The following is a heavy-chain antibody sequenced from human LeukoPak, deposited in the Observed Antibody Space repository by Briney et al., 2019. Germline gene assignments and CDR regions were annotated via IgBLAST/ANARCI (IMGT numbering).Heavy chain of an antibody. D-gene: IGHD2-21*01. V-gene: IGHV3-23*01. CDR2: ISGSGGST. J-gene: IGHJ4*02. CDR3: AKDLIAGYSTFFDY. CDR1: GFTFSSYA. Sequence: GSLRLSCAASGFTFSSYAMNWVRQAPGKGLEWVSAISGSGGSTYYADSVKGRFTISRDNSKNTLSLQMNSLRAEDTAIYYCAKDLIAGYSTFFDYWGQGTLVTVSS.